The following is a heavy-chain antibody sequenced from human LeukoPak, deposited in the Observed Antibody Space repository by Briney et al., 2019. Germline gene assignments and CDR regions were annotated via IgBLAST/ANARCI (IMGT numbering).Heavy chain of an antibody. J-gene: IGHJ4*02. CDR2: IKAGNGNT. CDR3: ASLYDSSGYYFDY. CDR1: GYTFTSYA. V-gene: IGHV1-3*01. D-gene: IGHD3-22*01. Sequence: GASVKVSCKASGYTFTSYAMHWVRQAPGQRLERMGWIKAGNGNTKYSQKFQGRVTITRDTSASTAYMELSSLRSEDTAVYYCASLYDSSGYYFDYWGQGTLVTVSS.